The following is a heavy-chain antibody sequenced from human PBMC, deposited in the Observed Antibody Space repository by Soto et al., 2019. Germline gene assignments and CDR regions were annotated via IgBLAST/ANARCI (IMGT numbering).Heavy chain of an antibody. CDR1: GGSISSGGYY. CDR2: IYYSGST. CDR3: ARYPRYGSGSYYYYYGMDV. J-gene: IGHJ6*02. D-gene: IGHD3-10*01. V-gene: IGHV4-31*03. Sequence: PSETLSLTCTVSGGSISSGGYYWSWIRQHPGKGLEWIGYIYYSGSTYYNPSLKSRVTISVDTSKNQFSLKLSSVTAADTAVYYCARYPRYGSGSYYYYYGMDVWGQGTTVTVS.